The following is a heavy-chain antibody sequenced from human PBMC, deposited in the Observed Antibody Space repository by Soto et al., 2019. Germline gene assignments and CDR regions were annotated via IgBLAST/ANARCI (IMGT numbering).Heavy chain of an antibody. V-gene: IGHV3-66*01. CDR3: ARDSWDEDY. CDR2: IYSGGST. D-gene: IGHD1-26*01. Sequence: EVQLVESGGGLVQPGGSLRLSCAASGFTVSTKYMSWVRQAPGKGLEWVSVIYSGGSTFYADSVRGRLTISRDNSKDTVNLQMNSLRAEDTAVYYCARDSWDEDYWGQGKLVTVSS. J-gene: IGHJ4*02. CDR1: GFTVSTKY.